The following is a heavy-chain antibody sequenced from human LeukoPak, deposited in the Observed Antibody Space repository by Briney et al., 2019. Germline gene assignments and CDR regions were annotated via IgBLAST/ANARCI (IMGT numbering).Heavy chain of an antibody. J-gene: IGHJ3*02. Sequence: PGGSLRLSCAASGFTFSSYGMHWVRQAPGKGLEWVAVISYDGSDKYYADSVKGRFTISRDNSKNTLYLQMNSLRAEDTAVYYCANVISAAAGTSRDAFDTWGQGTMVTVSS. V-gene: IGHV3-30*18. CDR2: ISYDGSDK. D-gene: IGHD6-13*01. CDR1: GFTFSSYG. CDR3: ANVISAAAGTSRDAFDT.